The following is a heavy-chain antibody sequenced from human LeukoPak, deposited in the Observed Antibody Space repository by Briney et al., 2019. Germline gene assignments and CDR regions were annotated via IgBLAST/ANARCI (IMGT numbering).Heavy chain of an antibody. CDR3: ARHRSVSGSAFDI. CDR2: IFPDDSDT. CDR1: GYSFTSYW. Sequence: GESLKISCKGSGYSFTSYWIGWVRQMPGKGLEWMGTIFPDDSDTKYSPSFQGQVTISADRSISTAYLQWNSLKASDTAFYYCARHRSVSGSAFDIWGQGTMVTVSS. D-gene: IGHD3-10*01. V-gene: IGHV5-51*01. J-gene: IGHJ3*02.